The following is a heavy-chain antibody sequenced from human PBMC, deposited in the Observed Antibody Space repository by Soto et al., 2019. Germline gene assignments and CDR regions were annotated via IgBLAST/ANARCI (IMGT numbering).Heavy chain of an antibody. V-gene: IGHV4-39*02. D-gene: IGHD3-22*01. Sequence: QLQLQESGPGLVKPSETLSLTCTVSGGSISSSSYYWGWIRQPPGKGLEWIGSIYYSGSTYYNPSLKSRVTISVDTSKNQFSLKLSSVTAADTAVYYCARDYDSSGYYRWFDPWGQGTLVTVSS. CDR2: IYYSGST. CDR3: ARDYDSSGYYRWFDP. J-gene: IGHJ5*02. CDR1: GGSISSSSYY.